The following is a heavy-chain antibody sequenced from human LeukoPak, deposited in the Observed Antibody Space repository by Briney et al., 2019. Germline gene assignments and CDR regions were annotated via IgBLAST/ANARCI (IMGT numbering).Heavy chain of an antibody. Sequence: PGGSLRLSCAASGFTFSSYAMSWVRQAPGKGLEWVSAISGSGGSTYYADSVKGRFTISRDNSKNTLYLQMNSLRAEDTAVYYCAKDNDGWFAYGTDVWGQGTTVTVSS. D-gene: IGHD3-10*01. CDR1: GFTFSSYA. J-gene: IGHJ6*02. CDR2: ISGSGGST. V-gene: IGHV3-23*01. CDR3: AKDNDGWFAYGTDV.